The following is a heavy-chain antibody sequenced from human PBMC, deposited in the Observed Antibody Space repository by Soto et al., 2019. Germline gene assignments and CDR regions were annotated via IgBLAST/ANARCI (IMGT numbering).Heavy chain of an antibody. CDR1: GYTFTSYD. CDR3: ARVDGSGWSNFDY. Sequence: ASVKVSCKASGYTFTSYDINWVRQAPGQGLEWMGIINPSGGSTSYAQKFQGRVTMTRDTSTSTVYMELSSLRSEDTAVYYCARVDGSGWSNFDYWGQGTLVTVSS. V-gene: IGHV1-46*03. J-gene: IGHJ4*02. D-gene: IGHD6-19*01. CDR2: INPSGGST.